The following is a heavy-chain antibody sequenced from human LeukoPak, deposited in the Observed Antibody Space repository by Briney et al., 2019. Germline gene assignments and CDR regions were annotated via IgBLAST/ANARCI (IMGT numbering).Heavy chain of an antibody. CDR3: ARAYSRESGYDFVFGY. J-gene: IGHJ4*02. CDR1: GFTFSSNG. D-gene: IGHD5-12*01. V-gene: IGHV3-30*03. Sequence: PGGSLRLSCAASGFTFSSNGMHWVRQAPGKGLEWVAFISDYGSNKFYAGSVKGRFTISRDDSKKTLYLQMDSLRAEDTAVYYCARAYSRESGYDFVFGYWGQGTLVTVSS. CDR2: ISDYGSNK.